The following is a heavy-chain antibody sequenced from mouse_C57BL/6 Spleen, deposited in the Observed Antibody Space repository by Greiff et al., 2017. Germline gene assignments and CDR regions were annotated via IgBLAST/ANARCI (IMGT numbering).Heavy chain of an antibody. CDR2: IDPETGGT. CDR3: TRWDYDYPWFAY. V-gene: IGHV1-15*01. CDR1: GYTFTDYE. J-gene: IGHJ3*01. Sequence: QVQLKQSGAELVRPGASVTLSCKASGYTFTDYEMHWVKQTPVHGLEWIGAIDPETGGTAYNQKFKGKAILTADKSSSTAYMELRSLTSEDSAVYYCTRWDYDYPWFAYWGQGTLVTVSA. D-gene: IGHD2-4*01.